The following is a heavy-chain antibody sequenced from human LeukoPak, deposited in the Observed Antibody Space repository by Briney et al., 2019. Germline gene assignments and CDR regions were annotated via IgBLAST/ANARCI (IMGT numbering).Heavy chain of an antibody. D-gene: IGHD1-26*01. J-gene: IGHJ4*02. Sequence: GASVKVSCKASGGTFSSYAISWVRQAPGQGLEWMGRIIPILGIANYAQKFQGRVTITADKSTSTAYMELSSLRSEDTAVYYCAVHIVGAIGSLDYWGQGTLVTVSS. CDR3: AVHIVGAIGSLDY. V-gene: IGHV1-69*04. CDR2: IIPILGIA. CDR1: GGTFSSYA.